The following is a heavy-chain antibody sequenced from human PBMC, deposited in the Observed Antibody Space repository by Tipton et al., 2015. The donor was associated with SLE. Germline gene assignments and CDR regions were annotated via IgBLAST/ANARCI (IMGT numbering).Heavy chain of an antibody. CDR1: GGSINNYY. Sequence: TLSLTCTVSGGSINNYYWSWIRQPPGKGLDWIGYISDSGSTNYNPSLKSRVTISVDTSKNQFSLKLSSVTAADTAVYYCARERLYSSSWFSDWGQGTLVTVSS. V-gene: IGHV4-59*12. J-gene: IGHJ4*02. CDR3: ARERLYSSSWFSD. D-gene: IGHD6-13*01. CDR2: ISDSGST.